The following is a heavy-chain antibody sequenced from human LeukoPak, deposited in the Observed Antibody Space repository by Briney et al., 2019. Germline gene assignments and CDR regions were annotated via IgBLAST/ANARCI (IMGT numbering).Heavy chain of an antibody. Sequence: GGSLRLSCAASGFTFSSYGMHWVRQAPGKGLEWVAVTSYDGSNKYYADSVKGRFTISRDNSKNTLYLQMNSLRAEDTAVYYCAKELRGYSYGLRNNWFDPWGQGTLVTVSS. CDR3: AKELRGYSYGLRNNWFDP. CDR2: TSYDGSNK. D-gene: IGHD5-18*01. J-gene: IGHJ5*02. V-gene: IGHV3-30*18. CDR1: GFTFSSYG.